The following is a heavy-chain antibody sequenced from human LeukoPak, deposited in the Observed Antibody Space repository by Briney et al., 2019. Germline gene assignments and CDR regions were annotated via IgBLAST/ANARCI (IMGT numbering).Heavy chain of an antibody. CDR3: ARLDSYDAFDI. CDR2: ISPNSGGT. V-gene: IGHV1-2*06. D-gene: IGHD3-22*01. CDR1: GYTFTGFY. Sequence: ASVKVSCKASGYTFTGFYMHWVRQAPGQGLEWMGRISPNSGGTNYAQKFQGRVTMTRDTSISTAYMELSRLRSDDTAVYYCARLDSYDAFDIWGQGTMVTVSS. J-gene: IGHJ3*02.